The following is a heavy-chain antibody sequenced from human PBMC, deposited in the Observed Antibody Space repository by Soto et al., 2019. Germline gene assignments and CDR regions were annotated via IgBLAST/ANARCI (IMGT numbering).Heavy chain of an antibody. J-gene: IGHJ4*02. Sequence: EVQLVESGGGLVQPGGSLRLSCAASGFTFSNYWMHWVRQAPGKGPVWVSRINTDGSTTNYADSVKGRFTISRDNAKNPLYLHTTRLGAEDPAVYYCARDLGGYASHWGQGTLVTVSS. CDR3: ARDLGGYASH. D-gene: IGHD2-8*02. V-gene: IGHV3-74*01. CDR1: GFTFSNYW. CDR2: INTDGSTT.